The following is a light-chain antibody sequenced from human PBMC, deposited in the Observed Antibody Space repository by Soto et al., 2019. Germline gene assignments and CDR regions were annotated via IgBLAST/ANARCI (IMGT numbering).Light chain of an antibody. J-gene: IGKJ1*01. CDR3: QQFNSYPPGT. CDR2: AAS. CDR1: QGISTW. Sequence: DIQMAQSPSSVSASVGDRVTITCRARQGISTWLAWYQQKPEKDPKSLIYAASSLQSGVPSMFSSSRSGTDFTLTISSLQPEDFATYYCQQFNSYPPGTFGQGPNVEIK. V-gene: IGKV1D-16*02.